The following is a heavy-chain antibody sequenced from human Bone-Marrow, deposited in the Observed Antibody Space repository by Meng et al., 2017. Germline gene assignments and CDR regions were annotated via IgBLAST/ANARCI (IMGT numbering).Heavy chain of an antibody. CDR1: GFSLSTSGMR. D-gene: IGHD4-17*01. CDR3: ARSMGDYGQHAFDI. J-gene: IGHJ3*02. CDR2: IDWDDDK. V-gene: IGHV2-70*04. Sequence: SGPTLVKPTQTLTLTCTFSGFSLSTSGMRVRWIRQPPGKALEWLARIDWDDDKFYSTSLKTRLTISKDTSKNQVVLTMTNMDPVDTATYYCARSMGDYGQHAFDIWGQGTMVTVSS.